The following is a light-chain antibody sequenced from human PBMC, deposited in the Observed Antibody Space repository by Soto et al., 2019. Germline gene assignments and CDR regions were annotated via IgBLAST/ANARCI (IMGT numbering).Light chain of an antibody. CDR2: DAL. V-gene: IGKV3-11*01. CDR1: QTVYRF. Sequence: EVVLTQSPATLSLSPGQRATLFCRASQTVYRFLAWYHQRPGQAPRLLIYDALYRATGIPDRFGGSGSGTDFTLTIASLEPEDFGVYDGQHRGDWPLTFGQGTRLEVK. CDR3: QHRGDWPLT. J-gene: IGKJ1*01.